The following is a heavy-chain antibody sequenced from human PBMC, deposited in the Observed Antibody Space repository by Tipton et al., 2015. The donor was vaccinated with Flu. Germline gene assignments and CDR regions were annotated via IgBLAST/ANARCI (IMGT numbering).Heavy chain of an antibody. D-gene: IGHD3-22*01. V-gene: IGHV4-59*01. Sequence: TLSLTCTASGASISSYYWSWIRQPPGKGLEWIGYIYYSGITNYNPSLKSRVTISVDTSKNQFSLRLSSVTAADTAVYYCARVGGDYRDTSGFIPWFDLWGQGTLVTVSS. CDR3: ARVGGDYRDTSGFIPWFDL. J-gene: IGHJ5*02. CDR1: GASISSYY. CDR2: IYYSGIT.